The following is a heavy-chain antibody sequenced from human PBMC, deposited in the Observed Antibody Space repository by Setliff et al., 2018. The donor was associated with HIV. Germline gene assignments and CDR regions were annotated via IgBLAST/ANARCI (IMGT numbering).Heavy chain of an antibody. D-gene: IGHD3-10*01. V-gene: IGHV4-4*08. J-gene: IGHJ2*01. Sequence: KPSETLFLTCSVSGGSISSYYWSWIRQPPGKGLEWIGYIYTSESSNYNPSLKSRVTFSVDTSKNQFSLKLSSVTSADTAVYYCARSARFFYASGSRRYFDLWGRGTLVTVSS. CDR1: GGSISSYY. CDR3: ARSARFFYASGSRRYFDL. CDR2: IYTSESS.